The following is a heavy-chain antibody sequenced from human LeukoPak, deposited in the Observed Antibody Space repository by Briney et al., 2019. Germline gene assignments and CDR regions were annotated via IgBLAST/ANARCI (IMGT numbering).Heavy chain of an antibody. CDR3: ARGVASGGSHRARYYYMDV. J-gene: IGHJ6*03. V-gene: IGHV4-4*07. D-gene: IGHD2-15*01. CDR1: GGSISSYY. CDR2: IYTSGST. Sequence: SETLSLTCTVSGGSISSYYWSWIRQPAGKGLEWIGRIYTSGSTNYNPSLKSRVTMSVDTSKNQFSLKLSSVTAADTAVHYCARGVASGGSHRARYYYMDVWGKGTTVTISS.